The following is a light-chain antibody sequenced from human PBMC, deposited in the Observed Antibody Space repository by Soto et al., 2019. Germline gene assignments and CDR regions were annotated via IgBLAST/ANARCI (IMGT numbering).Light chain of an antibody. CDR3: QQYNNWPIT. V-gene: IGKV3-15*01. CDR2: DAS. CDR1: QSVSGD. J-gene: IGKJ5*01. Sequence: EIVLTQSPATLSWSPGERATLSCRASQSVSGDLAWYHHKPGQAPRLLIYDASTRALDTPARFAGSGSGTEFTLTISSLQSEDFAVYFCQQYNNWPITFGQGTRLEIK.